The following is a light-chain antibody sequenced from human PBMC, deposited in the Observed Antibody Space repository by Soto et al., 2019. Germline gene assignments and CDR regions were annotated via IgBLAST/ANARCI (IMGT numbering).Light chain of an antibody. CDR3: QQSYSSPPT. J-gene: IGKJ1*01. CDR1: QSISNH. CDR2: AAS. V-gene: IGKV1-39*01. Sequence: DRQRAESGSCVDVCVGGIVKITCRASQSISNHLNWYQQKPGKAPKLLIFAASSLQSGVPSRFSGSRSGPDSTLPISRLQPEDFATYYCQQSYSSPPTFGQGTKVDIK.